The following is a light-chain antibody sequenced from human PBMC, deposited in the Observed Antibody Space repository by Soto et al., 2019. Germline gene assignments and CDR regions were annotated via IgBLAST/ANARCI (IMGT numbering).Light chain of an antibody. J-gene: IGKJ4*01. Sequence: DTPVTLSLSSLSATVGDRVTITCRASQGISSWLAWYQQKPGKAPKLLISAASSLQSGVPSRFSGSGSGTDFTLTISSLQPEDFATYYCQQANSFPLTFAGGTKVAIK. CDR1: QGISSW. CDR2: AAS. CDR3: QQANSFPLT. V-gene: IGKV1-12*01.